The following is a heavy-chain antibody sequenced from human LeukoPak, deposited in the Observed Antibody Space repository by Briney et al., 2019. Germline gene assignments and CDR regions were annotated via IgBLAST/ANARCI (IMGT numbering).Heavy chain of an antibody. D-gene: IGHD6-19*01. CDR1: VFTFSSHD. Sequence: GGPLRLSCAAWVFTFSSHDFHWLPQAPGKAREWVEDIWSDGINKNYPASVKGRLTISRDTAKTTLYLQMNSLGTEDPAVYYCARDVAVGGLDLGGQGTLVSV. CDR3: ARDVAVGGLDL. J-gene: IGHJ4*02. V-gene: IGHV3-33*01. CDR2: IWSDGINK.